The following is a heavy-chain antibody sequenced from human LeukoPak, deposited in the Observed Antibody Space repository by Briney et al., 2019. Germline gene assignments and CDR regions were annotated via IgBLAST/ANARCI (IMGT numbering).Heavy chain of an antibody. J-gene: IGHJ6*02. CDR1: GYSFNSYW. CDR2: IYPGDSDT. Sequence: GESLKISCKGSGYSFNSYWIGWVRQMPGKGLEWVGSIYPGDSDTRFRPFFQGQVPLSDDQFISTAYLQWSSLKASGTARIYCASATITLPYYYLFGMDVWGQRTTVTVSS. CDR3: ASATITLPYYYLFGMDV. V-gene: IGHV5-51*01. D-gene: IGHD5-12*01.